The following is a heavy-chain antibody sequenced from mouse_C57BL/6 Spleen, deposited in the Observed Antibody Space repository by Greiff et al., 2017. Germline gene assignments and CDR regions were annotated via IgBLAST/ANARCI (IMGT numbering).Heavy chain of an antibody. V-gene: IGHV6-3*01. CDR2: IRLKSDNYAT. CDR1: GFTFSNYW. CDR3: TGVLRYFDY. Sequence: EVKLMESGGGLVQPGGSMKLSCVASGFTFSNYWMNWVRQSPEKGLEWVAQIRLKSDNYATHYAESVKGRFTISRDESKSIVYLQMNNLRAEDTGIYYCTGVLRYFDYWGQGTTLTVSS. J-gene: IGHJ2*01.